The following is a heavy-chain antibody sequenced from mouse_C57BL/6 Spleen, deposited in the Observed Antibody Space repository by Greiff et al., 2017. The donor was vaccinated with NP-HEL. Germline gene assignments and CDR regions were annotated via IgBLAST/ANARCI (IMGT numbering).Heavy chain of an antibody. J-gene: IGHJ1*03. CDR2: IWRGGST. D-gene: IGHD2-5*01. Sequence: QVQLKQSGPGLVQPSQSLSITCTVSGFSLTSYGVHWVRQSPGKGLEWLGVIWRGGSTDYNAAFMSRLSITKDNSKSQVFFKMNSLQADDTAIYYCAKPFYSNYGDWYFDVWGTGTTVTVSS. CDR3: AKPFYSNYGDWYFDV. CDR1: GFSLTSYG. V-gene: IGHV2-5*01.